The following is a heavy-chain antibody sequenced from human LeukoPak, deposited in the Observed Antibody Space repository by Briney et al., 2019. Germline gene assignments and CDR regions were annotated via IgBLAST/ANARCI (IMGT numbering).Heavy chain of an antibody. J-gene: IGHJ4*02. CDR2: ISYNRRSI. CDR3: ARKYCSGGVCSDFDF. CDR1: GFTFSTYD. D-gene: IGHD2-15*01. V-gene: IGHV3-48*04. Sequence: GSLRLSCAASGFTFSTYDMNWVRQAPGKGLEWISYISYNRRSIYYADSVKGRFTISKDDAKKLLFLQMDSLRAEDTAVYYCARKYCSGGVCSDFDFWGQGTLVTVSS.